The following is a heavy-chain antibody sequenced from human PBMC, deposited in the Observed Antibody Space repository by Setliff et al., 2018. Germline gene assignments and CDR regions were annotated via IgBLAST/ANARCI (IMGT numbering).Heavy chain of an antibody. J-gene: IGHJ4*02. V-gene: IGHV3-30*02. D-gene: IGHD3-10*01. CDR3: VKVKKPLIRGSGFDY. CDR1: GFVFGTYG. Sequence: PGESLKISCAASGFVFGTYGMHWVRQAPGKGLDWVASVRSDGSYKVYADSVKGRFTISRDNSENTLFLQMTSLRPEDTGVYYCVKVKKPLIRGSGFDYWGRGTLVTVSS. CDR2: VRSDGSYK.